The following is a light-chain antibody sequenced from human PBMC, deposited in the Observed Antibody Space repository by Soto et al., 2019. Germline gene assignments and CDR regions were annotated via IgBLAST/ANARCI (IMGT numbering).Light chain of an antibody. CDR1: QSLSSNS. CDR3: QHYNAFPWP. V-gene: IGKV3-20*01. J-gene: IGKJ1*01. Sequence: EIVLTQSPGTLSLSPGEGAALSCRASQSLSSNSLAWYQHKPGQAPRLLIYGASSKATGVPDRFYGTGSGTDFTLTIGGLQPDDFATYYCQHYNAFPWPFGQGTKVEIK. CDR2: GAS.